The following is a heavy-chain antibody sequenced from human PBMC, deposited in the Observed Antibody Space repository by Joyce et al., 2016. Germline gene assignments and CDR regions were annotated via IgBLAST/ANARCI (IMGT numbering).Heavy chain of an antibody. V-gene: IGHV2-5*02. Sequence: QVTLKESGPTLVKPTQTLTLTCTFSGFSLSTSGVGVGWIRQPPGKALEWLALIYWDDDKRYSSSLKGRLTITKDTSKNQGVRTMTNMDPVDTATYYCAHAPATDRYYGMDVWGQGTTVTVSS. CDR2: IYWDDDK. D-gene: IGHD6-25*01. CDR1: GFSLSTSGVG. J-gene: IGHJ6*02. CDR3: AHAPATDRYYGMDV.